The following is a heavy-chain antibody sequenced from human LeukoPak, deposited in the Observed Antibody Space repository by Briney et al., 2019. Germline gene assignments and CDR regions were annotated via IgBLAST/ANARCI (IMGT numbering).Heavy chain of an antibody. D-gene: IGHD6-6*01. CDR1: GYTFTGYY. V-gene: IGHV1-2*04. Sequence: ASVKVSCKASGYTFTGYYMHWVRQAPGQGLEWMGWINPNSGGTIYAQKFQGWVTMTRDTSISTAYMELSRLRPDDTAVYYCARARCFEYSSSTPHWYFDLWGRGTLVTVSS. CDR3: ARARCFEYSSSTPHWYFDL. CDR2: INPNSGGT. J-gene: IGHJ2*01.